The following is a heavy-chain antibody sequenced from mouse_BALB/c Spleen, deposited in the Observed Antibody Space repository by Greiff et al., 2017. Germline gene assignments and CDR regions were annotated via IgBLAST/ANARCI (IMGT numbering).Heavy chain of an antibody. V-gene: IGHV1-54*01. CDR2: INPGSGGT. D-gene: IGHD1-1*01. CDR3: ARSSDYGSSYGFAY. J-gene: IGHJ3*01. Sequence: VMLVESGAELVRPGTSVKVSCKASGYAFTNYLIEWVKQRPGQGLEWIGVINPGSGGTNYNEKFKGKATLTADKSSSTAYMQLSSLTSDDSAVYFCARSSDYGSSYGFAYWGQGTLVTVSA. CDR1: GYAFTNYL.